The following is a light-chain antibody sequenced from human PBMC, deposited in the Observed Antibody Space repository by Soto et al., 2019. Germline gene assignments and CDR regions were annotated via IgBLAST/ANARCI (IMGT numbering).Light chain of an antibody. CDR1: SSNIGSNT. Sequence: QSALTQPPSASGTPGQRVTISCSGSSSNIGSNTVNWYQQLPGTAPKLLIYSNNQRPSGVPGRSSGSKSGTSASLAISGLQSEDEADYYCAAWDDCLSAVFGGGTQLTVL. V-gene: IGLV1-44*01. J-gene: IGLJ7*01. CDR3: AAWDDCLSAV. CDR2: SNN.